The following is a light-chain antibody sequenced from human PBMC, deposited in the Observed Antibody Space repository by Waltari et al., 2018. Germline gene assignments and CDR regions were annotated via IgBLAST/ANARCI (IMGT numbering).Light chain of an antibody. V-gene: IGKV1-5*03. CDR3: QQYHTFSGS. J-gene: IGKJ1*01. Sequence: DIQMTQSPSTLSASVGDQVTITCRASQTINNWLAWYQLKPGKAPKRLSYGASTLDSGVPSRFTGSQSETDFTLTISSLQPDDFATYYCQQYHTFSGSFGQGTKVEVK. CDR2: GAS. CDR1: QTINNW.